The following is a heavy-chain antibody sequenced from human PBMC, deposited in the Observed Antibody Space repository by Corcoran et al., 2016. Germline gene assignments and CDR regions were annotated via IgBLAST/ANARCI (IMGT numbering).Heavy chain of an antibody. CDR1: GFTFSSYA. CDR2: IRGDGGST. CDR3: ARAALRTLAWLWA. Sequence: VQLLESGGGLVQPGGSLRLSCAASGFTFSSYAMRWVRQAPGKGLEWVAAIRGDGGSTYYADSVKGRFTISRDNFKNTVYLQMNSLRAEDTAVYYWARAALRTLAWLWAWGKGTLVTVSS. J-gene: IGHJ5*02. V-gene: IGHV3-23*01. D-gene: IGHD3-3*01.